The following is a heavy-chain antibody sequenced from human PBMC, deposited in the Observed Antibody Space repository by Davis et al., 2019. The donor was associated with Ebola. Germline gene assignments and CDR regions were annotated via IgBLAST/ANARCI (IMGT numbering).Heavy chain of an antibody. CDR2: YYYTGST. Sequence: SETLSLTCAVSGGFVSSGGYSWNWIRQPPGQGLEWIGYYYYTGSTYYNPSLKSRVSISVDTSKNQFSLKLSSVTAADTAVYYCARGDSYYDPSGYYAGPEAPDHWGQGTLVSVSS. V-gene: IGHV4-30-4*07. J-gene: IGHJ4*02. CDR3: ARGDSYYDPSGYYAGPEAPDH. D-gene: IGHD3-22*01. CDR1: GGFVSSGGYS.